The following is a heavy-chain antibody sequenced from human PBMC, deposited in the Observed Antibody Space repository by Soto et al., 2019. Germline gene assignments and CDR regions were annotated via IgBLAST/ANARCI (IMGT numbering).Heavy chain of an antibody. V-gene: IGHV3-7*05. CDR1: GFTFSNYW. CDR3: AAILGMDV. J-gene: IGHJ6*01. D-gene: IGHD3-3*02. Sequence: EVQLVESGGGLVQPGGSLRLSCAVSGFTFSNYWMSWVRQAPGKGLEWVANIKKDGSEKYYVDSVKGRFIISRDNGKKSLYLQMNDVRAEDTAVYYCAAILGMDVWGQGTTVTVSS. CDR2: IKKDGSEK.